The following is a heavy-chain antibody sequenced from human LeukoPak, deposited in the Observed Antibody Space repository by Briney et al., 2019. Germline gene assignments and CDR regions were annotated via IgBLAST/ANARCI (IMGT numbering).Heavy chain of an antibody. CDR1: GFTFSSYS. J-gene: IGHJ6*02. CDR3: AREPAYYDFWSGTLGGGSISRVSGMDV. CDR2: ISSSSSYT. V-gene: IGHV3-21*01. Sequence: PGGSLRLSCAASGFTFSSYSMNWVRQAPGKGLEWVSSISSSSSYTYYADSVKGRFTISRDNAKNSLYLQMNSPRAEDTAVYYCAREPAYYDFWSGTLGGGSISRVSGMDVWGQGTTVTVSS. D-gene: IGHD3-3*01.